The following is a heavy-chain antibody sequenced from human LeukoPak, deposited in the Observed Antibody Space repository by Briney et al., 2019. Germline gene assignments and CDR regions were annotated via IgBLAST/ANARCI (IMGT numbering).Heavy chain of an antibody. D-gene: IGHD6-19*01. CDR1: GGSFSGYY. V-gene: IGHV4-34*01. Sequence: PSETLSLTCAVYGGSFSGYYWSWIRQPPGKGLEWIGEINHSGSTNYNPSLKSRVTISVDTSKNQFSLKLSSVTAADTAVYYCARGLPSSGPLLGWGQGTLVTVSS. CDR2: INHSGST. J-gene: IGHJ4*02. CDR3: ARGLPSSGPLLG.